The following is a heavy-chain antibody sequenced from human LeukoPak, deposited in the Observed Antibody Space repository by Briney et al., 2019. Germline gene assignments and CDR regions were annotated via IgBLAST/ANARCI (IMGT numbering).Heavy chain of an antibody. CDR3: ARGADTGYSSDS. D-gene: IGHD6-19*01. CDR2: INSDARST. J-gene: IGHJ5*02. CDR1: GFTFSNYW. V-gene: IGHV3-74*01. Sequence: PGGSLRLSCAASGFTFSNYWMHWVRQAPGKGLVWVSRINSDARSTIYADSVKGRFTISRDNAKNTLYLQMNSLRAEDTAVYYCARGADTGYSSDSWGQGTLVTVSS.